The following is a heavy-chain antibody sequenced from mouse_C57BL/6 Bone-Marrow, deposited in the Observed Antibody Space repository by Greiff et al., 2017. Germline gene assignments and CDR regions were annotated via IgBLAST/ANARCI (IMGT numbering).Heavy chain of an antibody. CDR3: ARGRWLLPYFDY. CDR2: IYPRSGNT. Sequence: VQLQQSGAELARPGASVKLSCKASGYTFTSYGISWVKQRTGQGLEWIGEIYPRSGNTYYNEKFKGKATLTADKSSSTAYMELRSLTSEDSAVYFCARGRWLLPYFDYWGQGTTLTVSS. CDR1: GYTFTSYG. D-gene: IGHD2-3*01. J-gene: IGHJ2*01. V-gene: IGHV1-81*01.